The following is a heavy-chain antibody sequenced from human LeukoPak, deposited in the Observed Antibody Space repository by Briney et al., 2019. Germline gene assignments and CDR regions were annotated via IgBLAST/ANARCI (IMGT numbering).Heavy chain of an antibody. V-gene: IGHV3-30-3*01. Sequence: PRRSLRLSCAASGFTFSSYAMHWVRQAPGKGLEWVAVISYDGSNKYYADSVKGRFTISRDNSKNTLYLQMNSLRAEDTAVYYCARCEWELLHQDYGMDVWGQGTTVTVSS. CDR1: GFTFSSYA. D-gene: IGHD1-26*01. J-gene: IGHJ6*02. CDR2: ISYDGSNK. CDR3: ARCEWELLHQDYGMDV.